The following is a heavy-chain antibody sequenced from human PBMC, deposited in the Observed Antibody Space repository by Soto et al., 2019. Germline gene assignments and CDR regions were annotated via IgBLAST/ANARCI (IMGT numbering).Heavy chain of an antibody. CDR3: ARDTWIVSSITSLDY. J-gene: IGHJ4*02. D-gene: IGHD1-26*01. CDR1: GFTFSTHG. Sequence: GSLRLSCAAFGFTFSTHGMHWVRQAPGKELEWVALIWNDGNKKDYADSVKGRFTISRDNSKNILYLQMDSLRVEDTAVYFCARDTWIVSSITSLDYWGQGNLVTVSS. CDR2: IWNDGNKK. V-gene: IGHV3-33*01.